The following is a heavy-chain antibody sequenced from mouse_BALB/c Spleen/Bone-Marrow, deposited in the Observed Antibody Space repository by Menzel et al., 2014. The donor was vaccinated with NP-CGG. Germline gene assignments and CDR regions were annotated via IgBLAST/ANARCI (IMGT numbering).Heavy chain of an antibody. D-gene: IGHD4-1*01. J-gene: IGHJ2*01. Sequence: EVQGVESGGGLVQPGGSRKLSCAASGFTFXSFGMHWVRQAPEKGLEWVAYINSGSSTIYYADTVKGRFTISRNNPKNTLFLQMTSLRSEDTAMYYCTRGGNWDDFDYWGQGTTLAVSS. CDR2: INSGSSTI. CDR1: GFTFXSFG. CDR3: TRGGNWDDFDY. V-gene: IGHV5-17*02.